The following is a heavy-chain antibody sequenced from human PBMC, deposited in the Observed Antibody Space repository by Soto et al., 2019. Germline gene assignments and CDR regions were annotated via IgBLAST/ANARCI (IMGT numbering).Heavy chain of an antibody. CDR1: GFTFSSYA. CDR3: AKSLRGQLAVAGQYGMDV. Sequence: GGSLRLSCAASGFTFSSYAMSWVRQAPGKGLEWVSAISGSGGSTYYADSVKGRFTISRDNSKNTLYLQMNSLRAEDTAVYYCAKSLRGQLAVAGQYGMDVWGQGTTVTVSS. V-gene: IGHV3-23*01. CDR2: ISGSGGST. D-gene: IGHD6-19*01. J-gene: IGHJ6*02.